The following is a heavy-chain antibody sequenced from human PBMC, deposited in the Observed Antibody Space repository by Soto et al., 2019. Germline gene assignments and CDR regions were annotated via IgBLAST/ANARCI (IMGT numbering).Heavy chain of an antibody. J-gene: IGHJ6*02. CDR1: GGSINSYW. D-gene: IGHD3-3*01. CDR2: VYSSGTT. CDR3: ARGPHRRFLEWLETYYYYYGMDV. V-gene: IGHV4-4*07. Sequence: SETLSLTCTVSGGSINSYWWSWIRQPAGKGLEWIGRVYSSGTTDYNPSLNSRATMSVETSKNQFSLKLSSVTAADTAVYYCARGPHRRFLEWLETYYYYYGMDVWGHGTTVTVSS.